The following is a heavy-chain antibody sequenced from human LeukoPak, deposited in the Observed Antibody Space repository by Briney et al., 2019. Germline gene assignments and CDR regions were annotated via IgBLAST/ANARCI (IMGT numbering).Heavy chain of an antibody. Sequence: GGSLRLSCAASGFTFSSYDMHWVRQATGKSLEWVSAIGATRDTYYADSVKGRFTISRDNSKNTLYLQMNSLRAEDTAVYYCARASSDGVVPAATSFDCWGQGTLVTVSS. CDR3: ARASSDGVVPAATSFDC. CDR2: IGATRDT. J-gene: IGHJ4*02. V-gene: IGHV3-13*01. CDR1: GFTFSSYD. D-gene: IGHD2-2*01.